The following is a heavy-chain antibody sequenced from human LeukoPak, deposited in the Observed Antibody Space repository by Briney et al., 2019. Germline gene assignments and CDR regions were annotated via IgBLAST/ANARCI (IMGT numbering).Heavy chain of an antibody. CDR1: GFTFSSYW. V-gene: IGHV3-74*01. CDR3: ASSQWEPLDH. J-gene: IGHJ4*02. D-gene: IGHD1-26*01. Sequence: GGSLRLSCAASGFTFSSYWMSWVRQAPGKGLVWVSRINSDGSRTSYADSVMGRFTISRDNAKNTVYLQMNSLRAEDTAVYYCASSQWEPLDHWGQGTLVTVSS. CDR2: INSDGSRT.